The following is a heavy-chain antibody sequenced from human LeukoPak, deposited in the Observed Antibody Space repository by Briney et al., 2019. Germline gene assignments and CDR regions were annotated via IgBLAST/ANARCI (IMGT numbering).Heavy chain of an antibody. CDR1: GFTFSSYW. V-gene: IGHV3-7*01. Sequence: GGSLRLSCAASGFTFSSYWMSWVRQAPGKGLEWVANIKQDGSETYYVDSVKGRFTISRDNAKSSLYLQMSSLRADDTAVYYCARDRAYYDFWSGYYGDYWGQGTLVTVSS. CDR3: ARDRAYYDFWSGYYGDY. CDR2: IKQDGSET. J-gene: IGHJ4*02. D-gene: IGHD3-3*01.